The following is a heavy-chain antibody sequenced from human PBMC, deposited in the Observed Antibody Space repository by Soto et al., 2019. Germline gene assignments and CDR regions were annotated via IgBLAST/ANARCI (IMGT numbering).Heavy chain of an antibody. V-gene: IGHV3-30*18. J-gene: IGHJ4*02. D-gene: IGHD2-8*01. CDR2: ISYDGSNK. CDR1: GFTFSSYG. CDR3: AKWGCTNGVCHFDY. Sequence: GGSLRLSCAASGFTFSSYGMHWVRQAPGKGLEWVAVISYDGSNKYYADSVKGRFTISRDNSKTTLYLQMNSLRAEDTAVYYCAKWGCTNGVCHFDYWGQGTLVTVSS.